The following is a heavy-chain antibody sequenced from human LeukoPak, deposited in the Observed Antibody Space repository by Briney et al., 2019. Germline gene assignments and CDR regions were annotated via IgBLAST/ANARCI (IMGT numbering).Heavy chain of an antibody. D-gene: IGHD5-24*01. Sequence: PSETLSLTCTVSGGSISSYYWSWIRQPPGKGLEWIGYIYYSGSTNYNPSLKSRVTISVDTSKNQFSLKLSSVTAADTAVYYCAGGQVEMATIYYFDYWGQGTLVTVSS. CDR1: GGSISSYY. CDR2: IYYSGST. CDR3: AGGQVEMATIYYFDY. J-gene: IGHJ4*02. V-gene: IGHV4-59*01.